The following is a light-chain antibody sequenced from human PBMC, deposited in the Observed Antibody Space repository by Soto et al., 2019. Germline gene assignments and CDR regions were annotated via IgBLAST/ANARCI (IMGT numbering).Light chain of an antibody. CDR1: SGHRNYA. Sequence: QLVLTQSPSASASLGASVKVTCTLSSGHRNYAIAWHQQQPEKSPRYLMKVNSDGSHTKGDGIPDRFSGSSSGAERYLTISSLQSDDEADYYCQTWGTGIVVFGGGTKLTVL. CDR2: VNSDGSH. V-gene: IGLV4-69*01. CDR3: QTWGTGIVV. J-gene: IGLJ2*01.